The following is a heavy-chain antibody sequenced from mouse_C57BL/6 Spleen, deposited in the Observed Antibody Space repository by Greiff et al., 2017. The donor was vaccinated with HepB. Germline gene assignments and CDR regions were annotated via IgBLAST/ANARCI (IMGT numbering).Heavy chain of an antibody. Sequence: QVQLKESGPELVKPGASVKLSCKASGYTFTSYDINWVKQRPGQGLEWIGWIYPRDGSTKYNEKFKGKATLTVDTSSSTAYMELPSLTSEDSAVYFCARSYYGSSPWFAYWGQGTLVTVSA. CDR1: GYTFTSYD. CDR3: ARSYYGSSPWFAY. D-gene: IGHD1-1*01. CDR2: IYPRDGST. J-gene: IGHJ3*01. V-gene: IGHV1-85*01.